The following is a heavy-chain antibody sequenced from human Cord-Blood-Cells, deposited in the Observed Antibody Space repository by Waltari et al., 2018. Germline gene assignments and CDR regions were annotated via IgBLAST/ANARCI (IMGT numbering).Heavy chain of an antibody. CDR1: GFPFRSYA. CDR2: ISYDGSNK. Sequence: QVQLVESGGGVVQPGRSLRLSCAASGFPFRSYAMHWVRQAPGKGLEWVAVISYDGSNKYYADSVKGRFTISRDNSKNTLYLQMNSLRAEDTAVYYCARDSSNYFDYWGQGTLVTVSS. D-gene: IGHD4-4*01. J-gene: IGHJ4*02. CDR3: ARDSSNYFDY. V-gene: IGHV3-30-3*01.